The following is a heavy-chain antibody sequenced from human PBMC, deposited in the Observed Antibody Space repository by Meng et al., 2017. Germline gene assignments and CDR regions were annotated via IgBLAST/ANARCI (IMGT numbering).Heavy chain of an antibody. CDR3: ARVAYCSGGSCYSGGNPHGFDY. V-gene: IGHV3-23*01. CDR2: MSGSDDTT. J-gene: IGHJ4*02. CDR1: GFTFTNYA. D-gene: IGHD2-15*01. Sequence: GGSLRLSCEASGFTFTNYAMGWVRQAPGKGLEWVSVMSGSDDTTHYADSVRGRFTISRDDSRSTLFLRMNSLGAEDAAVYYCARVAYCSGGSCYSGGNPHGFDYWGQGTLVTVSS.